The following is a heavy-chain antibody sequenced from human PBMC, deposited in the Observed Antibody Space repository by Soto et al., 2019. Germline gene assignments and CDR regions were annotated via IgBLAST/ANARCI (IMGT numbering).Heavy chain of an antibody. Sequence: QVQLVQSGAEVKKPGASVKVSCKASGYTFTGYYMHWVRQAPGQGLEWMGWINPNSGGTNYAQKFQGWVTMTRDTSISTGYMELSRLRSDDTAVYYCARAGRARQWLVPSLCSYYGMDVWGQGTTVTVSS. CDR3: ARAGRARQWLVPSLCSYYGMDV. J-gene: IGHJ6*02. CDR1: GYTFTGYY. V-gene: IGHV1-2*04. D-gene: IGHD6-19*01. CDR2: INPNSGGT.